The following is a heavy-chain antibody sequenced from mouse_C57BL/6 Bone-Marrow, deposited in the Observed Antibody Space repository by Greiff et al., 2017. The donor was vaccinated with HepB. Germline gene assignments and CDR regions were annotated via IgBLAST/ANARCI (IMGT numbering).Heavy chain of an antibody. Sequence: EVQGVESGGGLVKPGGSLKLSCAASGFTFSSYAMSWVRQTPEKRLEWVATISDGGSYTYYPDNVKGRFTISRDNAKNNLYLQMSHLKSEDTAMYYCARIPSMITTRAMDYWGQGTSVTVSS. J-gene: IGHJ4*01. V-gene: IGHV5-4*01. CDR1: GFTFSSYA. CDR3: ARIPSMITTRAMDY. CDR2: ISDGGSYT. D-gene: IGHD2-4*01.